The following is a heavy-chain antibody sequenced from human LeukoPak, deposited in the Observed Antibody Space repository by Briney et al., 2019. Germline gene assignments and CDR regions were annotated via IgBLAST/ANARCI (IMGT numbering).Heavy chain of an antibody. D-gene: IGHD3-9*01. CDR1: GYTFNTYY. CDR3: ARDALIGSIRRWYFDL. J-gene: IGHJ2*01. V-gene: IGHV1-46*02. Sequence: ASVKVSCTASGYTFNTYYMHWVRQAPGQGLEWMGIINPTTGDTNYAQTFQTRATMTSDTSTSTVSMELISLRSEDTAVYYCARDALIGSIRRWYFDLWGRGTLVTVSS. CDR2: INPTTGDT.